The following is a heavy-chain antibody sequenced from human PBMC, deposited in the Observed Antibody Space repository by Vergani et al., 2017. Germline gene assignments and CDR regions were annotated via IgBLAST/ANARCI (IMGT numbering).Heavy chain of an antibody. CDR2: VDPEDGET. J-gene: IGHJ4*02. D-gene: IGHD3-22*01. V-gene: IGHV1-69-2*01. CDR1: GYTFTDYN. CDR3: ATDAGDYYDSSGYYFDY. Sequence: EVQLVQSGAEVKKPGATVKISCKVSGYTFTDYNMHWVQQSPGKGLEWMRLVDPEDGETIYAEKFQGRVTITADTSTDTAYMELRSLSSADTAVYYFATDAGDYYDSSGYYFDYWGQGTLVTVSS.